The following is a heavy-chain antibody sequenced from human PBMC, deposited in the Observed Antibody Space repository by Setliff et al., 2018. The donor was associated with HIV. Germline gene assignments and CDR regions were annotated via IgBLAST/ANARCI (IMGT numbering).Heavy chain of an antibody. CDR2: ISWNSGSI. V-gene: IGHV3-9*01. Sequence: PGGSLRLSCAASGFTFDDYAMHWVRQAPGKGLEWVSGISWNSGSIGYADSVKGRFTISRDNAKKSLYLQMNSLRVEDTALYYCARVKYDSSGYLSYMDVWGKGTTVTVSS. D-gene: IGHD3-22*01. CDR1: GFTFDDYA. CDR3: ARVKYDSSGYLSYMDV. J-gene: IGHJ6*03.